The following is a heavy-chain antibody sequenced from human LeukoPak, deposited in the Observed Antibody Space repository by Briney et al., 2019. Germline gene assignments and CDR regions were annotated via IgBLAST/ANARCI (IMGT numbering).Heavy chain of an antibody. D-gene: IGHD2-2*01. CDR1: GGTFSSYA. Sequence: AASVKVSCKASGGTFSSYAISWVRQAPGQGLEWMGGIIPIFGTANYAQKFQGRVTITTDESTSAAYMELSSLRSEDTAVYYCARALDGYCSSTSCGGWERYYYYMDVWGKGTTVTVSS. CDR3: ARALDGYCSSTSCGGWERYYYYMDV. V-gene: IGHV1-69*05. CDR2: IIPIFGTA. J-gene: IGHJ6*03.